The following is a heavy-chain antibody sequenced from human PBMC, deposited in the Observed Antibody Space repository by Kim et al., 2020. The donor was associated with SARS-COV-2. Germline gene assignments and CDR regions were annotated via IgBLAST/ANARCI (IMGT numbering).Heavy chain of an antibody. Sequence: DGGSRYYEDSVKGRFTTSRDNANNMVYLQMNSLRVDDTAIYYCTSIFEYWGQGALVTVSS. J-gene: IGHJ4*02. CDR2: DGGSR. V-gene: IGHV3-74*01. D-gene: IGHD3-3*02. CDR3: TSIFEY.